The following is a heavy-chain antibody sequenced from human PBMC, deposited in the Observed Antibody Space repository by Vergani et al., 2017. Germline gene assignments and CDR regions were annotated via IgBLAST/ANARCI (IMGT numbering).Heavy chain of an antibody. CDR1: GFTFSSYG. D-gene: IGHD3-10*01. V-gene: IGHV3-30*03. Sequence: QVQLVESGGGVVQPGRSLRLSCAASGFTFSSYGMHWVRQAPGKGLEWVAVISYDGSNKYYADSVKGRFTISRDNSKNTLYLQMNSLRAEDTAVYYCATGAAWFGEHGPWFDPWGQGTLVTVSS. CDR2: ISYDGSNK. J-gene: IGHJ5*02. CDR3: ATGAAWFGEHGPWFDP.